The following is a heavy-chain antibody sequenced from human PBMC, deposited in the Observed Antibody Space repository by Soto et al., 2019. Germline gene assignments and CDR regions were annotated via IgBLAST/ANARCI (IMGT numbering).Heavy chain of an antibody. J-gene: IGHJ3*02. V-gene: IGHV3-30-3*01. D-gene: IGHD6-13*01. CDR3: ARTAGGRVRGALAI. Sequence: QVHLEESGGGVVQPGTSLRLSCVASGFTFSSYGMHWVRQAPGKGLEWVAVIPNTENKKYYADTVKGRFTISRDNSQNTLFLQMDSLMSEDTAMYYCARTAGGRVRGALAIWGQGTMVTVS. CDR2: IPNTENKK. CDR1: GFTFSSYG.